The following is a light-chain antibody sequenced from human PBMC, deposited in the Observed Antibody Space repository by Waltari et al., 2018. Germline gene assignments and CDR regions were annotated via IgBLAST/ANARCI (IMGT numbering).Light chain of an antibody. CDR1: QSVKNN. Sequence: EIVMTQSPATLSVSPGERATLSCRASQSVKNNLAWYQQKPGQAPRLLIYDAITRAAAIPPRFSGSGSGTEFTLIISGLQSEDFAVYYCQQYNNWLRTFGQGTKVEIK. J-gene: IGKJ1*01. CDR3: QQYNNWLRT. V-gene: IGKV3-15*01. CDR2: DAI.